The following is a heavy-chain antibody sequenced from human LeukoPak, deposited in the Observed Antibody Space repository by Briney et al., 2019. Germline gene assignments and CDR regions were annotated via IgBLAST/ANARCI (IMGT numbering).Heavy chain of an antibody. CDR3: ARLRGYCSGGSCYVWFDP. CDR1: GGSISCSAYH. V-gene: IGHV4-39*07. D-gene: IGHD2-15*01. CDR2: INYGGNT. J-gene: IGHJ5*02. Sequence: PSETLSLTCTVSGGSISCSAYHWGWIRQPPGKGLEWIGTINYGGNTYYNLSLKSRVIIFLDTSKNQFSLKLSSVTAADTAVYYCARLRGYCSGGSCYVWFDPWGQGTLVTVSS.